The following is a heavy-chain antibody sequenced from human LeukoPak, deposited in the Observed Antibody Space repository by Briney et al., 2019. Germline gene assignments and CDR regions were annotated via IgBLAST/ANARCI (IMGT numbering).Heavy chain of an antibody. J-gene: IGHJ4*02. CDR1: AFTFSSYW. D-gene: IGHD1-20*01. CDR3: AKVITGNVRFDH. V-gene: IGHV3-7*01. CDR2: IKPDGSGK. Sequence: GGSLRLSYAASAFTFSSYWISWVRQAPGKGLEWVAYIKPDGSGKYYVDSVKGRFTISRDNAKNSLYLQMNSLRAEDTAMYYCAKVITGNVRFDHWGQGTLVTVSS.